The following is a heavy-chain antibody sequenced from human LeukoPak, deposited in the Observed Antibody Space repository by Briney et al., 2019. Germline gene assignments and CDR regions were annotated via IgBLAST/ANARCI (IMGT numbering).Heavy chain of an antibody. CDR2: ISYDGSNK. Sequence: GGSLRLSCAASGFTFSSYAMHWVRQAPGKGLDWVAVISYDGSNKYYADSVKGRFTISRDNSKNTLYLQMNSLRAEDTAVYYCARDGKHIVVVTHPFHYFDYWGQGTLVTVSS. CDR3: ARDGKHIVVVTHPFHYFDY. J-gene: IGHJ4*02. CDR1: GFTFSSYA. D-gene: IGHD2-21*02. V-gene: IGHV3-30*04.